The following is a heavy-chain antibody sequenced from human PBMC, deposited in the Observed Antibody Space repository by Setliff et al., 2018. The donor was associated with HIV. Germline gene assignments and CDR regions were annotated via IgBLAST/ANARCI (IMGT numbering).Heavy chain of an antibody. J-gene: IGHJ3*02. V-gene: IGHV4-59*11. CDR3: ARVPPEYSSSSQAFEI. CDR2: IYTTGST. CDR1: GSSISGHF. D-gene: IGHD6-6*01. Sequence: PSETLSLTCTVSGSSISGHFWTWIRQPPGKGLEWIGYIYTTGSTNYNPSLTSRVTISVDTSKNKFSLKMRSVTAADTAVYYCARVPPEYSSSSQAFEIWGQGAKVTVSS.